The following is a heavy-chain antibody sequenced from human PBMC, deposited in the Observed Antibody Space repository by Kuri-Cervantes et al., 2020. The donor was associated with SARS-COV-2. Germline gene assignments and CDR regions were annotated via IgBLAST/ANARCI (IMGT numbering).Heavy chain of an antibody. CDR2: ISYDGSNK. D-gene: IGHD2-15*01. CDR3: AKDPNGIVVVVAAIDS. J-gene: IGHJ4*02. V-gene: IGHV3-30*18. CDR1: GFTFSSYA. Sequence: LSLTCAASGFTFSSYAMHWVRQAPGKGLEWVALISYDGSNKYYADSVKGRFAISRDNSKDTLSLEMDSLRADDTAVYYCAKDPNGIVVVVAAIDSWGQGTLVTVSS.